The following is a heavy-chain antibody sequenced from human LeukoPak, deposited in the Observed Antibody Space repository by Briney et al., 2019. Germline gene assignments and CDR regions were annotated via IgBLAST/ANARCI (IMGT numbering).Heavy chain of an antibody. CDR1: GYTFTGYY. CDR3: ARASITMIVVVSSQFDY. V-gene: IGHV1-2*02. Sequence: VASVKVSCKASGYTFTGYYMHWVRQAPGQGLEWMGWINPNSGGTNYAQKFQGRVTMARDTSISTAYMELSRLRSDDTAVYYCARASITMIVVVSSQFDYWGQGTLVTVSS. J-gene: IGHJ4*02. CDR2: INPNSGGT. D-gene: IGHD3-22*01.